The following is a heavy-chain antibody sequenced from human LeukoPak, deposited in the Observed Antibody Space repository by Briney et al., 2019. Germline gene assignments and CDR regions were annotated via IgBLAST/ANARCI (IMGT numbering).Heavy chain of an antibody. J-gene: IGHJ6*03. CDR1: GFTFSSYT. CDR2: FSGSGGTT. V-gene: IGHV3-23*01. Sequence: GGSLRLSCAASGFTFSSYTMNWVRQAPGRGLEWVSGFSGSGGTTYYADSVKGRFTISRDNSKNTLYLQMNSLRAEDTAVYYCANGNRCTSPNCLGYYYFYMDVWGKGTTVTVSS. CDR3: ANGNRCTSPNCLGYYYFYMDV. D-gene: IGHD2-8*01.